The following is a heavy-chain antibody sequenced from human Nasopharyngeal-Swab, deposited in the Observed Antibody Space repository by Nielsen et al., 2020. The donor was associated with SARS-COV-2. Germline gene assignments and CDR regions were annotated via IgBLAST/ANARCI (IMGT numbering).Heavy chain of an antibody. D-gene: IGHD1-14*01. J-gene: IGHJ5*02. CDR1: GFTFDDYA. CDR3: AKGPPGGGSGT. CDR2: ISWNSGSI. Sequence: GGSLRLSCAASGFTFDDYAMHWVRQAPGKGLEWVSGISWNSGSIGYADSVKGRFTISRDNAKNSLYLQMNSLRAEDTALYYCAKGPPGGGSGTWGQGTLVTVSS. V-gene: IGHV3-9*01.